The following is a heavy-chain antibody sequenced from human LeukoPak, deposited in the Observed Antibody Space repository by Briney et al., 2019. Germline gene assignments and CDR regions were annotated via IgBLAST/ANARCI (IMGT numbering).Heavy chain of an antibody. CDR2: ISGSSGNS. CDR1: GFTLSSYA. CDR3: AKDADGCGSTSCYARWFDR. V-gene: IGHV3-23*01. D-gene: IGHD2-2*01. J-gene: IGHJ5*02. Sequence: PGGSLRLSCAASGFTLSSYAMSWVRQAPGKGLEWVSGISGSSGNSYYADSVKGRFAISRDNSKNTLYLQLSDLRDEDTAVYYCAKDADGCGSTSCYARWFDRWGQGTLVIVSS.